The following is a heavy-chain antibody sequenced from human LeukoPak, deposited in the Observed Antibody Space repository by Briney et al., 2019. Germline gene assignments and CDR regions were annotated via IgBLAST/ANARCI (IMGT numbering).Heavy chain of an antibody. Sequence: GGSLRLSCAASGFTFSSYSMNWVRQAPGKGLEWVSSISSSSSYIYYADSVKGRFTISRDNAKNSLYLQMNSLRAEDTAVYYCAGEGVWFGELLGFDYWGQGTLVTVSS. D-gene: IGHD3-10*01. CDR2: ISSSSSYI. J-gene: IGHJ4*02. V-gene: IGHV3-21*01. CDR3: AGEGVWFGELLGFDY. CDR1: GFTFSSYS.